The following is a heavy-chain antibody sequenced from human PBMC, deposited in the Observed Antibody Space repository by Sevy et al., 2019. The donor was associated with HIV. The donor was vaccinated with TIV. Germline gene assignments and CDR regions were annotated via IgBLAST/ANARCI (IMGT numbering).Heavy chain of an antibody. D-gene: IGHD5-18*01. V-gene: IGHV3-21*01. Sequence: GGSLRLSCAASGFTFSSYSMNWVRQAPGKGLEWVSSISSSSSYKYYADSVKGRFTISRDNAKNSLYMQMNGLRAEDTAVYYCASPLDTAMVTGYWGQGTLVTVSS. J-gene: IGHJ4*02. CDR2: ISSSSSYK. CDR3: ASPLDTAMVTGY. CDR1: GFTFSSYS.